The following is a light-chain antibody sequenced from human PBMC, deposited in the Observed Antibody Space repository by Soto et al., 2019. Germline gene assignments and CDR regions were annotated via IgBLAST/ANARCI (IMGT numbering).Light chain of an antibody. CDR2: EAS. Sequence: EIVFPQSPGTLSLSPGERRTLSCRTSQSLSTRSLAWYQQKPGQAPSLLIYEASTRAPGTPDRFSGSGSGTDFTLTVSRLEPEDFAVYYCQQYGRSVGFGQGTKVDI. J-gene: IGKJ1*01. CDR3: QQYGRSVG. V-gene: IGKV3-20*01. CDR1: QSLSTRS.